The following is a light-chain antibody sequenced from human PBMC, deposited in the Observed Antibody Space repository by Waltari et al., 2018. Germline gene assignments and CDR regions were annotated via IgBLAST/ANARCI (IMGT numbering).Light chain of an antibody. V-gene: IGLV2-23*02. Sequence: QSALTQPASVAGSPGQSIAISCPGTSSHVGAYNYSSWYQQHPGKAPKVIIYDVSKRPSGISSRFSGSKSDNTASLTISGLQAEDEADYFCYSFAGYTTFYVFGSGTKVTVL. CDR2: DVS. J-gene: IGLJ1*01. CDR1: SSHVGAYNY. CDR3: YSFAGYTTFYV.